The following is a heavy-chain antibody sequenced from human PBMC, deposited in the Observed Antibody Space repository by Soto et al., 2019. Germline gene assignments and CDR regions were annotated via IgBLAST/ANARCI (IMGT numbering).Heavy chain of an antibody. Sequence: LRLSCAASGLSFSSYWMHWVRQAPGKGLVWVSRINSDGSSTSYADSVKGRFTISRDNAKNTLNLQMNSLRAEDTAVYYCARDPGTGYYDSSGYYYDWGQGTLVTVSS. J-gene: IGHJ4*02. CDR1: GLSFSSYW. CDR2: INSDGSST. D-gene: IGHD3-22*01. V-gene: IGHV3-74*01. CDR3: ARDPGTGYYDSSGYYYD.